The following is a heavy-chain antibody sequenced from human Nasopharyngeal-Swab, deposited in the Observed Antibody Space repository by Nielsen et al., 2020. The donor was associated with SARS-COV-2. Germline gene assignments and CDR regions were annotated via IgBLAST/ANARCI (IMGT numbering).Heavy chain of an antibody. V-gene: IGHV3-23*01. CDR1: GFTFSSYA. D-gene: IGHD3-3*01. CDR2: ISGSGGSK. CDR3: AKDPRSITIFGEFDY. Sequence: GESLKISCAASGFTFSSYAMSWVRQAPGKGLEWVSAISGSGGSKYYADSVKGRFTISRDNTKNTLYLQMNSLRAEDTAVYYCAKDPRSITIFGEFDYWGQGTLVTVSS. J-gene: IGHJ4*02.